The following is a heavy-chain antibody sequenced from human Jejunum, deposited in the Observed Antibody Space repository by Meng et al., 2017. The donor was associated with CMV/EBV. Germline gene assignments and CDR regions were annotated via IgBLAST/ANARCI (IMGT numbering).Heavy chain of an antibody. CDR1: TIGVG. CDR3: AHLSRYCSGGNCYSRWVDP. V-gene: IGHV2-5*02. D-gene: IGHD2-15*01. CDR2: IYWDDDE. J-gene: IGHJ5*02. Sequence: TIGVGVGWIRQPPGKALECLALIYWDDDERYSPSLKSRLTITKDTSKNQVVLTMTNMDPVDTATYYCAHLSRYCSGGNCYSRWVDPWGQGTLVTVSS.